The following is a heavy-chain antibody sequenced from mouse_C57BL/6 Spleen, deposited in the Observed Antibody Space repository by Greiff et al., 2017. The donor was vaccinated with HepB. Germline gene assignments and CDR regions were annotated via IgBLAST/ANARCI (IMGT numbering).Heavy chain of an antibody. CDR1: GYSITSGYY. CDR2: ISYDGSN. V-gene: IGHV3-6*01. CDR3: ASNYDYDGDWYFDV. J-gene: IGHJ1*03. D-gene: IGHD2-4*01. Sequence: VQLKQSGPGLVKPSQSLSLTCSVTGYSITSGYYWNWIRQFPGNKLEWMGYISYDGSNNYNPSLKNRISITRDTSKNQFFLKLNSVTTEDTATYYCASNYDYDGDWYFDVWGTGTTVTVSS.